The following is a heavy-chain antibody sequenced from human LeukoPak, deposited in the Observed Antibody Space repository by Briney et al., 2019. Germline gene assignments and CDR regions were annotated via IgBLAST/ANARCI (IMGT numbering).Heavy chain of an antibody. CDR1: GYTFTGFY. J-gene: IGHJ4*02. CDR2: INPNSGGT. Sequence: ASVKVSCKASGYTFTGFYMHWVRQAPGQGLEWMGRINPNSGGTNYAQKFQGRVTMTRDTSISTAYMELSRLRSDDTAVYYCARDYYYDSSGYYFHYWGQGTLVTVSS. D-gene: IGHD3-22*01. V-gene: IGHV1-2*06. CDR3: ARDYYYDSSGYYFHY.